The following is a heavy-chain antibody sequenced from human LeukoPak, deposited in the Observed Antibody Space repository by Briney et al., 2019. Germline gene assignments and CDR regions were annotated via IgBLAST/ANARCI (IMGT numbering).Heavy chain of an antibody. CDR1: GFTFSSYA. CDR2: ISHDGDNT. V-gene: IGHV3-30-3*01. J-gene: IGHJ4*02. D-gene: IGHD6-13*01. CDR3: ARDLEAANTYYFDY. Sequence: GGSLRLSCAASGFTFSSYAMQWVRQAPGKGLEWVALISHDGDNTYYADSVKGRFTISRDNSKNTLSLQMNSLRPEDTAVYYCARDLEAANTYYFDYWGQGTLVTVSS.